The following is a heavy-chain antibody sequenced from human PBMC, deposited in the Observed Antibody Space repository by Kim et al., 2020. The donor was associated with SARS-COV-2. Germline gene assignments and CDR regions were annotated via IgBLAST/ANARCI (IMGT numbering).Heavy chain of an antibody. CDR1: GFTFSDNY. CDR2: ISGSGTSI. J-gene: IGHJ4*02. D-gene: IGHD6-13*01. CDR3: ARVGRYGSSWFSPFDS. V-gene: IGHV3-11*01. Sequence: GGSLRLSCAASGFTFSDNYMTWICQAPGKGLEWVSLISGSGTSIFYADSVKGRFTILRDNAKNSVYLHMDSLTAEDTAVYYCARVGRYGSSWFSPFDSWGQGSLVTVSS.